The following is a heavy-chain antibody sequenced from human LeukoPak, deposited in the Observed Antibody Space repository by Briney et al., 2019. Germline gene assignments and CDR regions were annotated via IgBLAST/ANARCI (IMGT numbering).Heavy chain of an antibody. CDR2: IKQDGSET. V-gene: IGHV3-7*01. D-gene: IGHD6-19*01. CDR3: ARQPGSGFLYY. J-gene: IGHJ4*02. Sequence: GGSLRLSCAASRFTLSNYWMSWVRQAPGKGLEWVANIKQDGSETYYVDSVKGRFTISRDNAKNSLSLQMNSLRAEDTAVYYCARQPGSGFLYYWGQGTLVTVSS. CDR1: RFTLSNYW.